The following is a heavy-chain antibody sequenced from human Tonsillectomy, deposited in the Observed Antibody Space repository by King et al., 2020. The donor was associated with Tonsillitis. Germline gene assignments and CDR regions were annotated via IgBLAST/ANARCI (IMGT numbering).Heavy chain of an antibody. CDR3: ARDTTFGGLIACDP. CDR2: IYYTGST. Sequence: QLQESGPGLVKPSQTLSLSCAVSGGSISSSGYSWSWIRQPPGKGLEWIGYIYYTGSTYYNPSLKSRVTISVDTSKNQFSLKLSSVTAADTAVYYCARDTTFGGLIACDPWGQGTLVTVSS. CDR1: GGSISSSGYS. J-gene: IGHJ5*02. D-gene: IGHD3-16*02. V-gene: IGHV4-30-4*07.